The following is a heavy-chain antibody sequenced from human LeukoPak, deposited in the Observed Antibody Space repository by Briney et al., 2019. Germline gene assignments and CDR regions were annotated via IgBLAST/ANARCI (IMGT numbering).Heavy chain of an antibody. V-gene: IGHV6-1*01. CDR3: ARILGVASLDAFDV. CDR1: GDSVSSNSAA. J-gene: IGHJ3*01. Sequence: SQTLSLTCAIFGDSVSSNSAAWNWIRQSPSRGLEWLGRTYYRSKWYNDYAVPVKSRITINPDTSKNQFSLQLNSVTPEDTAVYYCARILGVASLDAFDVWGQGTMVTVSS. CDR2: TYYRSKWYN. D-gene: IGHD2-8*02.